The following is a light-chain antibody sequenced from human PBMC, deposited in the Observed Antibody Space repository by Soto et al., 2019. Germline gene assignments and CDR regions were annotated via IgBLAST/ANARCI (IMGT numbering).Light chain of an antibody. CDR3: QHYNSYPWT. Sequence: DLQMTQSPSTLSASVGDRVTITCRASQSISSWLAWYQQKPGIAPKLLIYDASNLESGVPSRFSGSGSGTEFTLTISSLQPDDSATYYCQHYNSYPWTLGQGTKVEV. CDR2: DAS. J-gene: IGKJ1*01. V-gene: IGKV1-5*01. CDR1: QSISSW.